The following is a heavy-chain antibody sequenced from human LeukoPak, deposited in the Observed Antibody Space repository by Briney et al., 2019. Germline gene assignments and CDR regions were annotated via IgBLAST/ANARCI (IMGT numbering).Heavy chain of an antibody. D-gene: IGHD2-15*01. J-gene: IGHJ4*02. CDR2: IYHSGST. Sequence: PSETLSLTCAVSGYSISSGYFWGWIRQPPGKGLEWIGGIYHSGSTYYNPSLKSRVTISLDTSKNQFSLKLRSVTAADTAVYYCASPKGYCSGGSCYAHWGQGTLVTVSS. CDR3: ASPKGYCSGGSCYAH. CDR1: GYSISSGYF. V-gene: IGHV4-38-2*01.